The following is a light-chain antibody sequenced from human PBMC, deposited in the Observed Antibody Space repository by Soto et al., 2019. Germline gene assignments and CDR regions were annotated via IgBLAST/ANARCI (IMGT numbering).Light chain of an antibody. CDR3: QQANSFPPGT. CDR1: ESISSW. V-gene: IGKV1-12*01. J-gene: IGKJ5*01. Sequence: DIHMTQSPSTLSASVGDRVIITCRASESISSWLAWYQQKPGKAPKLLIYAASSLQSGVPSRFSGSGSGTDFTLTISSLQPEDFATYYCQQANSFPPGTFGQGTRLEIK. CDR2: AAS.